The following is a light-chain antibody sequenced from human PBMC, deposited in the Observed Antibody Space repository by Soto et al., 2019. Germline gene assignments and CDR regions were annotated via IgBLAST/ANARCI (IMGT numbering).Light chain of an antibody. CDR2: ATS. V-gene: IGKV3-20*01. J-gene: IGKJ4*01. CDR3: QQYHTSPLLT. Sequence: EIVLTQFPGSLSLSPGERVTLSCRASQKINTRYLAWYQQRPGQPPRLLIFATSSRATGIPDRFIGSGSGTDFSLTISRLEPEDFAVYHCQQYHTSPLLTFGGGTRVEIK. CDR1: QKINTRY.